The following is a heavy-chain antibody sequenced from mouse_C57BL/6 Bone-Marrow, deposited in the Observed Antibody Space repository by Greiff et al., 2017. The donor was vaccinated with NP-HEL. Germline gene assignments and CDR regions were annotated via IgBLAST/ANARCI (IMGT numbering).Heavy chain of an antibody. CDR1: GFTFSDYY. CDR3: ARGGRSLVVADWYFDV. D-gene: IGHD1-1*01. Sequence: EVQRVESEGGLVQPGSSMKLSCTASGFTFSDYYMAWVRQVPEKGLEWVANINYDGSSTYYLDSLKSRFIISRDNAKNILYLQMSSLKSEDTATYYGARGGRSLVVADWYFDVWGTGTTVTVSS. CDR2: INYDGSST. V-gene: IGHV5-16*01. J-gene: IGHJ1*03.